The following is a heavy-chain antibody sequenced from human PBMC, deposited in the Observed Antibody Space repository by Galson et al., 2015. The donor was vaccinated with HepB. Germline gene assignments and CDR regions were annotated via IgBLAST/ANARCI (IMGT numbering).Heavy chain of an antibody. V-gene: IGHV1-2*06. CDR1: GYTFTGYY. Sequence: SVKVSCKASGYTFTGYYMHWVRQAPGQGLEWMGRINPNSGGTNYAQKFQGRVTMTRDTSISTAYMELSRLRSDDTAVYYCARDPRGVGATKDYYFDYWGQGALVTVSS. CDR2: INPNSGGT. J-gene: IGHJ4*02. CDR3: ARDPRGVGATKDYYFDY. D-gene: IGHD1-26*01.